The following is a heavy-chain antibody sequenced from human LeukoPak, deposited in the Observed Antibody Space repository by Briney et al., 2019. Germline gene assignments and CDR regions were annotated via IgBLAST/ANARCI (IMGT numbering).Heavy chain of an antibody. CDR3: TRDLNYVNWFDP. CDR2: ISYDGSNK. CDR1: GFTFSSYA. J-gene: IGHJ5*02. Sequence: GGSLRLSCAASGFTFSSYAMHWVRQAPGKGLEWVAVISYDGSNKYYADSVKGRFTISRDNSKNTLYLQMNSLRAEDTAVYYCTRDLNYVNWFDPWGQGTLVTVSS. D-gene: IGHD1-7*01. V-gene: IGHV3-30*04.